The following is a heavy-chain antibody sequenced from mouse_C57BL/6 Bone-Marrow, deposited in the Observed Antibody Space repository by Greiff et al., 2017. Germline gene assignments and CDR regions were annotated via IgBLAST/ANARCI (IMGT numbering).Heavy chain of an antibody. D-gene: IGHD1-1*01. J-gene: IGHJ4*01. Sequence: VQLQESGAELARPGASVKLSCKASGYTFTSYGISWVKQRTGQGLEWIGEIYPRSGNTYYNEQFKGKAPLTADKSSSTAYMALLSLTSEGSAVYSGERLDYYGSRESPRAMDYWGQGTSVTVSS. CDR3: ERLDYYGSRESPRAMDY. CDR1: GYTFTSYG. CDR2: IYPRSGNT. V-gene: IGHV1-81*01.